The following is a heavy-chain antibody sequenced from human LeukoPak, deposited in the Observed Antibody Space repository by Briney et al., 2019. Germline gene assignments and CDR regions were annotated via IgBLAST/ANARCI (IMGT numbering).Heavy chain of an antibody. CDR1: GFTFGDYA. Sequence: PGGSLRLSCTASGFTFGDYAMSWFRQAPGKGLEWVGFIRSKAYGGTTEYAASVKGRFTISRDDSKSIAYLQMNSLKAEDTAVYYCTSSTVTTHYYYYYGLDVWGQGTTVTVSS. CDR3: TSSTVTTHYYYYYGLDV. CDR2: IRSKAYGGTT. V-gene: IGHV3-49*03. J-gene: IGHJ6*02. D-gene: IGHD4-17*01.